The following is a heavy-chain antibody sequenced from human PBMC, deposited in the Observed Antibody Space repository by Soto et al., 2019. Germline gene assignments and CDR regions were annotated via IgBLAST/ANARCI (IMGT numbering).Heavy chain of an antibody. CDR1: GFTFGTYW. V-gene: IGHV3-23*01. CDR3: ARDPYFGAIDY. CDR2: VSGGGGST. Sequence: GGSLRLSCAASGFTFGTYWMTWVRQAPGKGLEWVSNVSGGGGSTYNAGSVKGRFTISRDNSKNTLYLQMNSLRAEDTAVYYCARDPYFGAIDYWGLGTLVTVSS. J-gene: IGHJ4*02. D-gene: IGHD3-16*01.